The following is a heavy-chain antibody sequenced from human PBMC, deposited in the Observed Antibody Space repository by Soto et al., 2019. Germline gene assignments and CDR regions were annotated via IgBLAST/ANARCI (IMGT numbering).Heavy chain of an antibody. CDR3: AGFPDTAMGYFDY. Sequence: QVQLQESGPGLVKPSQTLSLTCTVSGGSISSGDYYWSWIRQHPGKGLELIGYIYYSGNTYYNPSLKRRVNISVDTPKNQFSLKLSSVTAADTAVYYCAGFPDTAMGYFDYGGQGTLVTVSS. CDR2: IYYSGNT. CDR1: GGSISSGDYY. J-gene: IGHJ4*02. V-gene: IGHV4-31*03. D-gene: IGHD5-18*01.